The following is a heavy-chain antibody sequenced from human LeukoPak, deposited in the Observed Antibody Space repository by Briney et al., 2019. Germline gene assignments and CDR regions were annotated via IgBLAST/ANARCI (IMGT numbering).Heavy chain of an antibody. CDR2: ISGSGGST. CDR3: AKDPRRITIFGVVPPPYYFDY. J-gene: IGHJ4*02. D-gene: IGHD3-3*01. CDR1: GFTFSSYA. Sequence: GGPLRLSCAASGFTFSSYAMSWVRQAPGKGLEWVSAISGSGGSTYYADSVKGRFTISRDNSKNTLYLQMNSLRAEDTAVYYCAKDPRRITIFGVVPPPYYFDYWGQGTLVTVSS. V-gene: IGHV3-23*01.